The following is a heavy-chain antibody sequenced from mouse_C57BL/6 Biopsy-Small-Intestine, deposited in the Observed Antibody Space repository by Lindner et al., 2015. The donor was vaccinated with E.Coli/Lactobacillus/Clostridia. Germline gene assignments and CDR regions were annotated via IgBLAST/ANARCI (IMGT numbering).Heavy chain of an antibody. CDR3: ADGYYGGFPY. J-gene: IGHJ3*01. CDR1: GYAFSSSW. V-gene: IGHV1-82*01. CDR2: IYPGDGDT. D-gene: IGHD2-3*01. Sequence: VQLQESGPELVKPGASVKLSCKASGYAFSSSWMNWVKQRPGKGLEWIGRIYPGDGDTDYNGKFKGKATLTADQSSSTAYMQLSSLTSEDSAVYFCADGYYGGFPYWGRGTLVTVSA.